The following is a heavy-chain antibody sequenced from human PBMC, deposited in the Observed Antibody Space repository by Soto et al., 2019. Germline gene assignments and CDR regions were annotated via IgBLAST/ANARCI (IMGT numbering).Heavy chain of an antibody. CDR2: ISSRSDI. CDR1: GFTFSTYS. V-gene: IGHV3-21*01. D-gene: IGHD2-2*02. J-gene: IGHJ6*02. Sequence: GGSLRLSCVGSGFTFSTYSINWVRQAPGKGLEWVSSISSRSDIYYADSVKGRFTISRDNAKNSVSLQMNSLRAEDTAVYYCAREYTAWPLAYGLDVWGQGTTVTV. CDR3: AREYTAWPLAYGLDV.